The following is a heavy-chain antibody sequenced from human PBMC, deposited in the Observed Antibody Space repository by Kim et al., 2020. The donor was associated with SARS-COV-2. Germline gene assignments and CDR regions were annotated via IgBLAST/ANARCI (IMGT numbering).Heavy chain of an antibody. D-gene: IGHD2-15*01. Sequence: SLKTRLTISKDTSKNQVVLTMTNMDPVDTATYYCARMGSGGSCYQGEFDYWGQGTLVTVSS. J-gene: IGHJ4*02. V-gene: IGHV2-70*01. CDR3: ARMGSGGSCYQGEFDY.